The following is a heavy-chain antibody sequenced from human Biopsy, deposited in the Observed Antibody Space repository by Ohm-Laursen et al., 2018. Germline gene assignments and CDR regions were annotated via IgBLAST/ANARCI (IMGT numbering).Heavy chain of an antibody. CDR3: AGIVLGPTNDAFDI. CDR2: IYPGGGT. Sequence: SETLSLTCTVSGDSIRNYYWSWIRQAAGKGLEWIGRIYPGGGTIYNPSLKSRVTMSVDTSKNHFSLNLNSVTAADTAVYYCAGIVLGPTNDAFDIWGQGIAVTVS. J-gene: IGHJ3*02. CDR1: GDSIRNYY. D-gene: IGHD1-26*01. V-gene: IGHV4-4*07.